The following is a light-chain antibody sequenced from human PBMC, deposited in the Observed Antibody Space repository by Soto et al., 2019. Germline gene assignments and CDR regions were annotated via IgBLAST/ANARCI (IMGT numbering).Light chain of an antibody. Sequence: QSVLTQPRSVSGSPGQSVTISCTGTSSDVGGYNYVSWYQQHPGKAPKLMIYDVSKRPSGVPDRFSGSKSGNTASLTISGLQAEDEADYYCCSYAGSYTPHVVFGGGTKVIVL. CDR2: DVS. CDR3: CSYAGSYTPHVV. J-gene: IGLJ2*01. CDR1: SSDVGGYNY. V-gene: IGLV2-11*01.